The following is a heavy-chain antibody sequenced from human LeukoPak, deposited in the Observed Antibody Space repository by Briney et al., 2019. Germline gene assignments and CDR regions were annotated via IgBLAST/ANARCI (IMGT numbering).Heavy chain of an antibody. J-gene: IGHJ6*02. V-gene: IGHV4-30-2*01. CDR3: ARAYYYYYGMDV. Sequence: SETLSLTCAVSGGSISSGGYSWSWIRQPPGKGLEWIGYIYHSGSTYYNPSLKSRVTISVDRSKNQFSLKLSSVTAADTAVYYCARAYYYYYGMDVWGQGTTVTVSS. CDR2: IYHSGST. CDR1: GGSISSGGYS.